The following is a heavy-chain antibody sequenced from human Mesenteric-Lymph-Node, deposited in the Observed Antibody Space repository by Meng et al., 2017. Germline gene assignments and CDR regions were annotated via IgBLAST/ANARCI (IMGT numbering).Heavy chain of an antibody. V-gene: IGHV7-4-1*02. Sequence: VRLMQSGSELTKPGASGRISCKASGYTFTTYGMNWVRQAPGQGLEWMGWINANTGKPTYAQGLTGRFVFSLDTSVSTAYLQISSLKAEDTAVYYCARDSEAADYWGQGTLVTVSS. CDR2: INANTGKP. D-gene: IGHD6-25*01. CDR3: ARDSEAADY. J-gene: IGHJ4*02. CDR1: GYTFTTYG.